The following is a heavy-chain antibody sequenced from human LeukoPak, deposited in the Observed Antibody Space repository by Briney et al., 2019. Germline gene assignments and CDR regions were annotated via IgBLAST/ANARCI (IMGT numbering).Heavy chain of an antibody. CDR2: IRYDGSNT. V-gene: IGHV3-30*02. CDR3: ASGGRSFDY. CDR1: GFTFNNYG. D-gene: IGHD2-15*01. J-gene: IGHJ4*02. Sequence: GGSLRLSCAASGFTFNNYGMHWVRQAPGKGLEWLAFIRYDGSNTYYADSVKGRFTVSRDNAKNTLYLQMNSLRVEDTAVYYCASGGRSFDYWGQGALVTVSS.